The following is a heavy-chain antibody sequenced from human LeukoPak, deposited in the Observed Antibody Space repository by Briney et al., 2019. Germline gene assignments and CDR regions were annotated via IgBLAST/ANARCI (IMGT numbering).Heavy chain of an antibody. CDR2: ISAYNGNT. Sequence: ASVKVSCKASGYTFTSYGISWVRQAPGQGLEWMGWISAYNGNTNYAQKLQGRVTMTTDTSTSTAYMELRSLRSDDTAVYYCARNYGSGSYYIGIDYWGQGTLVTVSS. D-gene: IGHD3-10*01. CDR3: ARNYGSGSYYIGIDY. V-gene: IGHV1-18*01. J-gene: IGHJ4*02. CDR1: GYTFTSYG.